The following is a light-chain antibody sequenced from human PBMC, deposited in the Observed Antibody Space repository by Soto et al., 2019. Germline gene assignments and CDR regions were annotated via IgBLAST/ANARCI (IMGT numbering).Light chain of an antibody. Sequence: TMMSLSPATLSVSPGERATLSCRASQSVSSNLAWYQQKPGQAPSLLIYGSSTRATCIPARFSCSGSGTEITLTITCRDREYSGVLSFYQDHRSTAVTFGQGTKVDIK. CDR2: GSS. V-gene: IGKV3-15*01. CDR3: YQDHRSTAVT. CDR1: QSVSSN. J-gene: IGKJ1*01.